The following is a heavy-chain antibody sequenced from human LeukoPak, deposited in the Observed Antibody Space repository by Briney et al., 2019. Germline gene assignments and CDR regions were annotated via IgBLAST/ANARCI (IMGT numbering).Heavy chain of an antibody. D-gene: IGHD1-26*01. J-gene: IGHJ4*02. V-gene: IGHV3-74*01. Sequence: GGSLRLSCAASGFTISTYWMHWVRQAPGKGLVWVARISSDGNTTRCADFVEGRFAISRDNAKNTLYLQMNSLRDEDTAVYYCVRGGANRFDHWGQGILVAVSS. CDR1: GFTISTYW. CDR3: VRGGANRFDH. CDR2: ISSDGNTT.